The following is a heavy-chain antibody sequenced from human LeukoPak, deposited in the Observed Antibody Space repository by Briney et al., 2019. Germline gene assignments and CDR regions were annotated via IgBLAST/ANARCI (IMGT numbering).Heavy chain of an antibody. CDR1: GGSLSGFY. D-gene: IGHD3-22*01. CDR2: INYSGST. J-gene: IGHJ3*02. CDR3: ARDTYYYDSSGYYGAFDI. V-gene: IGHV4-34*01. Sequence: SDTLSLTCAVYGGSLSGFYWSWIRQPPGKGLEWIGEINYSGSTNYNPSLKSRVTISVDTAQNQFSLKLSSVTAADTAVYYCARDTYYYDSSGYYGAFDIWGQGTMVTVSS.